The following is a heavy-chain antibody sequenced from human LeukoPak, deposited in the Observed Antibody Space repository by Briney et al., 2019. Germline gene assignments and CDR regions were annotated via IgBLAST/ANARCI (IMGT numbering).Heavy chain of an antibody. CDR1: GFTFSSYW. D-gene: IGHD3-22*01. CDR2: INTDGSSL. CDR3: ARRINYYDSSGYYYVRYFDS. Sequence: GGSLRLSCAASGFTFSSYWMYWVRQAPGKGPVWVARINTDGSSLNYADSVKDRFTISRDNAKNTLYLQMNSLGAEDTAVYYCARRINYYDSSGYYYVRYFDSWGQGTLVAVSS. J-gene: IGHJ4*02. V-gene: IGHV3-74*01.